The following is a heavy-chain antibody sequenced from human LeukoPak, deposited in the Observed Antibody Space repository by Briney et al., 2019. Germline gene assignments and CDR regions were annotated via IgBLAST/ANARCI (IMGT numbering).Heavy chain of an antibody. CDR2: IYYTGST. J-gene: IGHJ4*02. CDR1: GGSISSLC. Sequence: SETLTLTCSVSGGSISSLCWSWMRQPPGKGLEWIGYIYYTGSTNYNPSLKSRVTMFVDMSKNQFSLRLSSVTAADPAVYYCARQRASSSSSPFDYWDRGPLVTVSS. V-gene: IGHV4-59*08. CDR3: ARQRASSSSSPFDY. D-gene: IGHD6-6*01.